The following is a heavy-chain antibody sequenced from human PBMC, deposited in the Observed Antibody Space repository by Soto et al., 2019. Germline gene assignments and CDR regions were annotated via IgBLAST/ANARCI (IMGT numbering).Heavy chain of an antibody. CDR1: GGSISSYY. CDR2: IYYSGST. V-gene: IGHV4-59*01. Sequence: SETLSRTCTVCGGSISSYYWSWIRQPPGKGLEWIGYIYYSGSTNYNPSLKSRVTISVDTSQNQFSLKLSSVTAADTAVYYCAREGKYYDSSGYYYGGDYYYYGMDVWGKGTTVTVAS. D-gene: IGHD3-22*01. J-gene: IGHJ6*04. CDR3: AREGKYYDSSGYYYGGDYYYYGMDV.